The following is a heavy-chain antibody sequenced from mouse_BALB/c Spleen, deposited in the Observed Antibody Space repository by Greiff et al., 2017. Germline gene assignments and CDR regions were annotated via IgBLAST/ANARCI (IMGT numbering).Heavy chain of an antibody. CDR3: ARGTTVVDYFDY. V-gene: IGHV7-3*02. CDR1: GFTFTDYY. CDR2: IRNKANGYTT. D-gene: IGHD1-1*01. Sequence: EVKLVESGGGLVQPGGSLRLSCATSGFTFTDYYMSWVRQPPGKALEWLGFIRNKANGYTTEYSASVKGRFTISRDNSQSILYLQMNTLRAEDSATYYCARGTTVVDYFDYWGQGTTLTVSS. J-gene: IGHJ2*01.